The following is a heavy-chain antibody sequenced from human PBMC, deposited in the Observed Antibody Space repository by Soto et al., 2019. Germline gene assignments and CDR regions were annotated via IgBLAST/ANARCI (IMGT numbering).Heavy chain of an antibody. Sequence: GGSLRLSCAASGFRFRTRAIILVRQSPWKGLEWVASIRPGGDSTYYADSVKGRFAVSRDNSNVTLYLQMDSLRVEDTAIYYCTTHEEGAPWAGGFDSWGQGTLVTVSS. V-gene: IGHV3-23*01. CDR2: IRPGGDST. J-gene: IGHJ5*01. CDR3: TTHEEGAPWAGGFDS. CDR1: GFRFRTRA. D-gene: IGHD1-26*01.